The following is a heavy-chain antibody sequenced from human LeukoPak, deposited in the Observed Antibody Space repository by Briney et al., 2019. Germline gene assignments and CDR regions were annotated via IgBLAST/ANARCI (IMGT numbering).Heavy chain of an antibody. V-gene: IGHV3-21*01. J-gene: IGHJ4*02. CDR1: GFTFSSYS. D-gene: IGHD2-21*02. CDR2: ISSSSSYI. CDR3: ARELLSPYCGGDCSRPDY. Sequence: GGSLRLSCAASGFTFSSYSMNWVRQAPGKGLEWVSSISSSSSYIYYADSVKGRFTISRDNAKNSLYLQMNSLRAEDTAVYYCARELLSPYCGGDCSRPDYWGQGTLGTVSS.